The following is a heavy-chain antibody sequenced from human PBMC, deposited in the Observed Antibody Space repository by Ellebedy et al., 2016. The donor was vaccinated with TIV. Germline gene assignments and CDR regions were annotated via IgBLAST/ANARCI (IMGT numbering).Heavy chain of an antibody. D-gene: IGHD1/OR15-1a*01. CDR1: GGSISSSSYY. Sequence: MPSETLSLTCTVSGGSISSSSYYWGWIRQPPGKGLEWIGSIYYSGSTNYNPSLKSRVTISVDTSKNQFSLKLSSVTAADTAVYYCARAGITGTYYYFDYWGQGTLVTVSS. J-gene: IGHJ4*02. CDR2: IYYSGST. V-gene: IGHV4-39*07. CDR3: ARAGITGTYYYFDY.